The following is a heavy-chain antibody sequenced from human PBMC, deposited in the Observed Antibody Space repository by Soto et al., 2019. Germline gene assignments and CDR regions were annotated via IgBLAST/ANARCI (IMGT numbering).Heavy chain of an antibody. J-gene: IGHJ4*02. Sequence: GGSLRLSCAASGFTFDDYAMHWVRQAPGKGLEWVSGISWNSGSIGYADSVKGRFTISRDNAKNSLYLQMNSLRAEDTALYYCAKDIHYGDNEGWGQGTLVTVSS. V-gene: IGHV3-9*01. CDR3: AKDIHYGDNEG. D-gene: IGHD4-17*01. CDR2: ISWNSGSI. CDR1: GFTFDDYA.